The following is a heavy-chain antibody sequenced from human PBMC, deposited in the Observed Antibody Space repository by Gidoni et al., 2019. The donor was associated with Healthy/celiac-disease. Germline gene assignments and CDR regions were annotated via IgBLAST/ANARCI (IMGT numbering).Heavy chain of an antibody. CDR2: IYHSGST. J-gene: IGHJ4*02. Sequence: QVQLQESGPGLVKPSETLSLTCAVSGYSISSGYYWGWIRQPPGKGLEWIGSIYHSGSTYYNPSLKSRVTISVDTSKNQFSLKLSSVNAADTAVYYCARGIGYSSGWYSYFDYWGQGTLVTVSS. V-gene: IGHV4-38-2*01. CDR3: ARGIGYSSGWYSYFDY. CDR1: GYSISSGYY. D-gene: IGHD6-19*01.